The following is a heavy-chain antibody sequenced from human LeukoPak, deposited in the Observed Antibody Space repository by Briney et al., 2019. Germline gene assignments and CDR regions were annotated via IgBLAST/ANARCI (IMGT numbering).Heavy chain of an antibody. CDR2: IYYSGST. CDR1: GGSISSSSYY. Sequence: SETLSLTCTVSGGSISSSSYYWGWIRQPPGKGLEWIRSIYYSGSTYYNPSLKSRVTISVDTSKNQFSLKLSSVTAADTAVYYCARHDYGDYGAFDIWGQGTMVTVSS. D-gene: IGHD4-17*01. CDR3: ARHDYGDYGAFDI. J-gene: IGHJ3*02. V-gene: IGHV4-39*01.